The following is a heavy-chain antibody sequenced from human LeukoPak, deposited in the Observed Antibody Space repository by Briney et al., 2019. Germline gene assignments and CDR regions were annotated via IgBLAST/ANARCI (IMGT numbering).Heavy chain of an antibody. J-gene: IGHJ6*02. Sequence: GGSLRLSCAASGFTFSSYSMNWVRQAPGKGLEWVSSISSSSSYIYYADSVKGRFTISRDNAKNSLYLQMNSLRAEDTAVYYCARDHCSSTSCYPYYYYYGMDVWGQGTTVTVSS. CDR1: GFTFSSYS. CDR2: ISSSSSYI. D-gene: IGHD2-2*01. V-gene: IGHV3-21*01. CDR3: ARDHCSSTSCYPYYYYYGMDV.